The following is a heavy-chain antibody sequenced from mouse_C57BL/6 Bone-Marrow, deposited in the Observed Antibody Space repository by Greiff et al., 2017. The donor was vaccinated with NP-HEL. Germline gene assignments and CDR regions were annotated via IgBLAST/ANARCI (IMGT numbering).Heavy chain of an antibody. D-gene: IGHD1-1*01. J-gene: IGHJ1*03. V-gene: IGHV5-16*01. CDR3: ARDIDYGSSWYFDV. CDR1: GFTFSDYY. CDR2: INYDGSST. Sequence: EVNVVESEGGLVQPGSSMKLSCTASGFTFSDYYMAWVRQVPEKGLEWVANINYDGSSTYYLDSLKSRFIISRDNAKNILYLQMSSLKSEDTATYYCARDIDYGSSWYFDVWGTGTTVTVSS.